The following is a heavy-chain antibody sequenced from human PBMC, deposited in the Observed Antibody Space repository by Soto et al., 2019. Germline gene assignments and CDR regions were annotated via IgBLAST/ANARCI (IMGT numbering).Heavy chain of an antibody. CDR2: ISYDGNTQ. CDR3: ARTDSYGSGHYGMDV. CDR1: EVSLSRFA. V-gene: IGHV3-30*03. J-gene: IGHJ6*02. Sequence: QVHLVESGGGVVQPGRSLRVSCAASEVSLSRFAIHWVRQAPGEGLEWVALISYDGNTQHYADSVTGRFTISRDNSKNTVFLQMNSLRGDDTAVYYCARTDSYGSGHYGMDVWGQGTTVTVSS. D-gene: IGHD5-18*01.